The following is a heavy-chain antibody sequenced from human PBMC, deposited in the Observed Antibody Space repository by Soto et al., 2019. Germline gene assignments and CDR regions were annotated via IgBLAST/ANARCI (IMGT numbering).Heavy chain of an antibody. Sequence: SETLSLTCAVSSGSIGTTNWWSWVRQPPGKGLEWIGEIFHSGNTYYNPSLASRVTISVDTSKNQFSLNLRSVTAADTAVYYCARGPRDYRGYYDFWSGTDNWFDPWGQGTLVTVSS. CDR3: ARGPRDYRGYYDFWSGTDNWFDP. D-gene: IGHD3-3*01. J-gene: IGHJ5*02. V-gene: IGHV4-4*02. CDR1: SGSIGTTNW. CDR2: IFHSGNT.